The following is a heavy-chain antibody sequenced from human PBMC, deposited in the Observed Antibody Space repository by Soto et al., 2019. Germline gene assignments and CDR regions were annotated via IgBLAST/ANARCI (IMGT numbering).Heavy chain of an antibody. CDR3: ARFRRGGSYYQGYYYGMDV. V-gene: IGHV4-34*01. Sequence: XETLSLTCSVDGWSFSGYYWSWIRQPPGKGLEWIGEINHSGSTNYNPSLKSRVTISVDTSKNQFSLKLSSVTAADTAVYYCARFRRGGSYYQGYYYGMDVWGQGTTVTVSS. J-gene: IGHJ6*02. CDR1: GWSFSGYY. D-gene: IGHD1-26*01. CDR2: INHSGST.